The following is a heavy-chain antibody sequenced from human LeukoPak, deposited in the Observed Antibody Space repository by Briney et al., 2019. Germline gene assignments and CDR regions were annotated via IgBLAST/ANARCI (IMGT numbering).Heavy chain of an antibody. CDR3: VKDRGVTTPYYFDY. Sequence: GGSLRLSCSASGFTFSSYATHWVRQAPGKGLEYVSGISSNGGSTYYADSVKGSFTISRDNSKNTLYLQMSGLRAEDTAVYYCVKDRGVTTPYYFDYWGQGTLVTVSS. J-gene: IGHJ4*02. CDR2: ISSNGGST. D-gene: IGHD4-17*01. V-gene: IGHV3-64D*09. CDR1: GFTFSSYA.